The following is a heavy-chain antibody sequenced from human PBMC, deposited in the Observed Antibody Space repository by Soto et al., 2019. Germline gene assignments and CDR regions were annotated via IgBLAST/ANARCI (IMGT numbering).Heavy chain of an antibody. J-gene: IGHJ5*02. CDR1: GFIFGSYA. CDR3: AKSYDLWSPYLSFGDQRDR. CDR2: LSTDGSTP. V-gene: IGHV3-30*16. D-gene: IGHD3-3*01. Sequence: PGGSLRLSCAASGFIFGSYAMNWVRQVPGKGPERVAVLSTDGSTPCHADSVRGRFTIYTDNSTSTLFLQMNSLRPEHTAIYFCAKSYDLWSPYLSFGDQRDRWGQGTLVTVSS.